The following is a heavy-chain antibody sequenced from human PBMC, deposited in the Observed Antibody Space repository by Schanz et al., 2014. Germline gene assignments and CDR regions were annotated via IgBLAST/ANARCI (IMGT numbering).Heavy chain of an antibody. Sequence: QVQLVESGGDLVKPGGSLRLSCAASGFPFSEYFMSWIRQAPGKGLECIAHIRTSGTTTYYADSVKGRFTISRDNSKNMLYLQMNSLRGEDTAVYFCAKGRGGPSSEGLDQYYGMDVWGQGTTVTVSS. CDR3: AKGRGGPSSEGLDQYYGMDV. CDR1: GFPFSEYF. J-gene: IGHJ6*02. CDR2: IRTSGTTT. D-gene: IGHD6-6*01. V-gene: IGHV3-11*04.